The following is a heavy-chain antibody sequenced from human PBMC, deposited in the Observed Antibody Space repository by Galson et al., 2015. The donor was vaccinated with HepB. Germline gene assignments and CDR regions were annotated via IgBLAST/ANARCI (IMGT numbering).Heavy chain of an antibody. CDR2: IYYSGST. V-gene: IGHV4-39*01. Sequence: SETLSLTCTVSGGSISSSSYYWGWIRQPPGKGLEWIGSIYYSGSTYYNPSLKSRVTISVDTSKNQFSLKLSSVTAADTAVYYCARSQTAQWLVDFPEGWFDPWGQGTLVTVSS. J-gene: IGHJ5*02. D-gene: IGHD6-19*01. CDR3: ARSQTAQWLVDFPEGWFDP. CDR1: GGSISSSSYY.